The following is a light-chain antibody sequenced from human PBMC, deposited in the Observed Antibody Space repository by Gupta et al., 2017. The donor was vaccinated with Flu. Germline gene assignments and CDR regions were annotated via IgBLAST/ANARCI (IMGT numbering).Light chain of an antibody. CDR3: ATWDDTLSVVA. J-gene: IGLJ2*01. Sequence: QSVLTQTPSVSAAPGQGVTITCSGSSTNVAKNFVSWYQHLPKTAPKLLVFEDNRRPSGIPDRFFGPKGGTSATLDTVDVQTGDEGTYYCATWDDTLSVVALGGGTKVAVL. CDR1: STNVAKNF. CDR2: EDN. V-gene: IGLV1-51*02.